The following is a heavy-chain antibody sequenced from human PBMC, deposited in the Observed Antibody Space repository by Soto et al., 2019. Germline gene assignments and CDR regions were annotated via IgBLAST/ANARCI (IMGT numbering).Heavy chain of an antibody. CDR3: AAGGGGSRY. V-gene: IGHV1-3*01. CDR1: GYTFISYA. Sequence: QVQLVQSGAEVKKPGASVKVSCKASGYTFISYAMHWVRQAPGHSLEWMGWINAGNGDTRYSQTCQGRVSFTRDTSASTAYMELSSLTSEDTAIYYCAAGGGGSRYWGQGTLVTVSS. D-gene: IGHD2-15*01. J-gene: IGHJ4*02. CDR2: INAGNGDT.